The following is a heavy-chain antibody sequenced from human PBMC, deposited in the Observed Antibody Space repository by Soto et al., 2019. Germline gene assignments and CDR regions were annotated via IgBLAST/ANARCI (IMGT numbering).Heavy chain of an antibody. CDR3: ARPAQPYYYDSSGSFDY. CDR2: ISAYNGNT. J-gene: IGHJ4*02. CDR1: GYTFNFYG. Sequence: ASVKVSCKASGYTFNFYGISWVRQAPGQGLEWMGWISAYNGNTNYAQKLQGRVTMTTDTSTSTAYMELRSLRSDDTAVYYCARPAQPYYYDSSGSFDYWGQGTLVTVSS. V-gene: IGHV1-18*01. D-gene: IGHD3-22*01.